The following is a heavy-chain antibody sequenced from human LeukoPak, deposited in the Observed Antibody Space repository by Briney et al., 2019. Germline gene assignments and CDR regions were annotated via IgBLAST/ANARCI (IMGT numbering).Heavy chain of an antibody. V-gene: IGHV3-74*01. CDR3: ARSGPGPLDAFNI. CDR1: GFTFSRYW. Sequence: GGSLRLSCAASGFTFSRYWMHWVRQAPGKGLVWVSRINADGSNTTDADSVKGRFTISRDTAKNTLYLQMNSLRAEDTAVYYCARSGPGPLDAFNIWGQGTMVTVSS. CDR2: INADGSNT. D-gene: IGHD3-10*01. J-gene: IGHJ3*02.